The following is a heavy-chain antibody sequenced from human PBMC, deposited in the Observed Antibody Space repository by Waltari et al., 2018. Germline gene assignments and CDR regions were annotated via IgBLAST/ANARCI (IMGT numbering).Heavy chain of an antibody. CDR1: GGSFSGYY. D-gene: IGHD3-9*01. CDR3: ARGLDSMTASLGY. V-gene: IGHV4-34*01. Sequence: QVQLQQGGAGLLKPSETLSLTCAVYGGSFSGYYWSWIRHPPGKGLEWIGEINHSGSTTYNPSLKSRVTISVDTSKKNFSLNLSSVTAADTAVYYCARGLDSMTASLGYWGQGTLVTVSS. CDR2: INHSGST. J-gene: IGHJ4*02.